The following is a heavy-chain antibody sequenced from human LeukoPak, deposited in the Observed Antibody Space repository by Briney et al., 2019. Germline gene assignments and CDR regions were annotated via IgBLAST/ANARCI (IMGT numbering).Heavy chain of an antibody. CDR1: GFTFSSYD. CDR2: IGTAGDT. CDR3: AKANISGWSDY. Sequence: GGSLRLSCAASGFTFSSYDMHWVRQATGKGLEWVSAIGTAGDTYYPGSVKGRFTISRENAKNSLYLQMNSLRAEDTALYYCAKANISGWSDYWGQGTLVTVSS. J-gene: IGHJ4*02. D-gene: IGHD6-19*01. V-gene: IGHV3-13*01.